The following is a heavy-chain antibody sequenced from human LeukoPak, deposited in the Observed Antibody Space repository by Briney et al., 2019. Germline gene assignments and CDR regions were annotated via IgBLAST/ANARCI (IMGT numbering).Heavy chain of an antibody. D-gene: IGHD2-2*01. V-gene: IGHV4-39*07. CDR1: GASINFISYY. J-gene: IGHJ4*02. CDR3: ASGSMHCSSTSCYDENDY. CDR2: INHSGST. Sequence: SETLSLTCTVSGASINFISYYWGWIRQPPGKGLEWIGEINHSGSTNYNPSLKSRVTISVDTSKNQFSLKLSSVTAADTAVYYCASGSMHCSSTSCYDENDYWGQGTLVTVSS.